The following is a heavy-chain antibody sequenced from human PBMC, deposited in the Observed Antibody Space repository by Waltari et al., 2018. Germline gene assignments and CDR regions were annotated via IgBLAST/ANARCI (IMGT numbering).Heavy chain of an antibody. CDR2: ISESGSTI. Sequence: EVQLVESGGDLVQPGGSLRFSCAASGFPFSDYEMNWVRQAPGKGLEWVSFISESGSTIFYADSVRGRFTISRDNAKNSLYLQMNNLRAEDTAFYYCARDRNGDEDFDYWGQGTLVTVSS. CDR1: GFPFSDYE. D-gene: IGHD2-8*01. J-gene: IGHJ4*02. V-gene: IGHV3-48*03. CDR3: ARDRNGDEDFDY.